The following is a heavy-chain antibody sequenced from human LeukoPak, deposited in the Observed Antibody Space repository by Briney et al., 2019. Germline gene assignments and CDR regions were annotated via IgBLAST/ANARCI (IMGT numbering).Heavy chain of an antibody. CDR2: INHSGST. D-gene: IGHD3-16*02. CDR1: GGSFSGYY. J-gene: IGHJ5*02. Sequence: PSETLSLTCAVYGGSFSGYYWSWIRQPPGKGLEWIGEINHSGSTNYNPSLKSRVTISVGTSKNQFSLKLSSVTAADTAVYYCARSASYYDYVWGSYRPNWFDPWGQGTLVTVSS. CDR3: ARSASYYDYVWGSYRPNWFDP. V-gene: IGHV4-34*01.